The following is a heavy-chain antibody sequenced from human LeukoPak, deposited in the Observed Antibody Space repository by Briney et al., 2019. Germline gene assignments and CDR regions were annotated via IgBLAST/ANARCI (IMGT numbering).Heavy chain of an antibody. CDR1: GYTFTSYG. Sequence: ASVKVSCKASGYTFTSYGISWVRQAPGQGLEWMGWISAYNGNTNYAQKLQGRVTMTTDTSTSTAYMELRSLRSDDTAVYYRARVEFCSGGSCYWASPDYWGQGTLVTVSS. J-gene: IGHJ4*02. D-gene: IGHD2-15*01. V-gene: IGHV1-18*01. CDR2: ISAYNGNT. CDR3: ARVEFCSGGSCYWASPDY.